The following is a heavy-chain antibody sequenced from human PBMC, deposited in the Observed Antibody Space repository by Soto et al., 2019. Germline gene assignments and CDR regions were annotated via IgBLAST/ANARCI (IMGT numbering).Heavy chain of an antibody. D-gene: IGHD1-1*01. V-gene: IGHV3-66*01. CDR1: GFTVSSNY. J-gene: IGHJ6*03. CDR3: ASTGRTLTIRIHYYYMDV. CDR2: IYSGGST. Sequence: GGSLRLSCAASGFTVSSNYMSWVRQAPGKGLEWVSVIYSGGSTYYADSVKGRFTISRDNSKNTLYLQMNSLRAEDTAVYYCASTGRTLTIRIHYYYMDVWGKGTTVTVSS.